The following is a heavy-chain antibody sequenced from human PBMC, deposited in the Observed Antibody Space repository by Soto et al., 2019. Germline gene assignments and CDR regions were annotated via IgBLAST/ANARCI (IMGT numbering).Heavy chain of an antibody. D-gene: IGHD2-8*02. CDR3: ARGMTPPGAPAWYYFDS. CDR2: FSLSGTT. CDR1: GASITGSFF. V-gene: IGHV4-4*07. J-gene: IGHJ4*02. Sequence: QVQLQESGPGLMKPSETLSLTCTVSGASITGSFFWSWIRQPAGKGLEWIGRFSLSGTTNYNPSLRSRVTMSADVYKNQFSLRLTSVTAADTALCYCARGMTPPGAPAWYYFDSWGQGTLVTVSS.